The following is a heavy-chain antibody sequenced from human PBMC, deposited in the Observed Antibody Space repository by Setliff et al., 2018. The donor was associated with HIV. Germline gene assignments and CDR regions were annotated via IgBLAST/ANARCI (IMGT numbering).Heavy chain of an antibody. D-gene: IGHD2-8*01. CDR1: GGPFSGYY. CDR3: ECYNSDDGYFDN. CDR2: INHTGSG. J-gene: IGHJ4*02. Sequence: SETLSLTCAVYGGPFSGYYWSWIRQPPGKGLEWIGEINHTGSGYYNPSLKSRVTISLDTSRNQFSLKLSSVTAADTAVYYCECYNSDDGYFDNWGQGALVTVSS. V-gene: IGHV4-34*01.